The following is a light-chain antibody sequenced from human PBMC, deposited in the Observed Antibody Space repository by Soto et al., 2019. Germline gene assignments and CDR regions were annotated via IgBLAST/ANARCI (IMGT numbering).Light chain of an antibody. J-gene: IGLJ3*02. V-gene: IGLV2-11*01. CDR3: CSYAGSYIWV. Sequence: QSALTQPRSVSGSPGQSVTISCTGTNSDVGGYNYVSWYQQHPGKAPKLIIYDVIKGPSGVPDRFSGSKSGNTASLTISGLQAEDEADYYCCSYAGSYIWVFGGGTKLTVL. CDR2: DVI. CDR1: NSDVGGYNY.